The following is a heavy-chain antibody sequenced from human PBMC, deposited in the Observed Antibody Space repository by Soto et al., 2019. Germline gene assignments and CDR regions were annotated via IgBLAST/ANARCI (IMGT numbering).Heavy chain of an antibody. D-gene: IGHD2-15*01. CDR2: IVPIFSTS. V-gene: IGHV1-69*06. CDR3: ASGVVVVVALPDYYYYGMDV. J-gene: IGHJ6*02. CDR1: GGSFSDYA. Sequence: ASVKVSCKASGGSFSDYAINWVRQAPGHGLEWMVGIVPIFSTSNYAEKFQGRVTITADKSTSTAYMELSSLRSDDTAVYYCASGVVVVVALPDYYYYGMDVWGQGTTVTVSS.